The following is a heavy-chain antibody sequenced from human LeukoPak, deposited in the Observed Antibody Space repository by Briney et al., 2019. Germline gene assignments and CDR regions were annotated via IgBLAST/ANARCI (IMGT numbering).Heavy chain of an antibody. D-gene: IGHD6-19*01. Sequence: GGSLRLSCAASGFTFSSYGMHWVRQAPGKGLEWVAVISYDGSDKYYADSAKGRFTISRDNSKNTLYLQMNSLRAEDTAVYYCARERGRIAVAGTGGDFDYWGQGTLVTVSS. CDR1: GFTFSSYG. J-gene: IGHJ4*02. V-gene: IGHV3-30*03. CDR2: ISYDGSDK. CDR3: ARERGRIAVAGTGGDFDY.